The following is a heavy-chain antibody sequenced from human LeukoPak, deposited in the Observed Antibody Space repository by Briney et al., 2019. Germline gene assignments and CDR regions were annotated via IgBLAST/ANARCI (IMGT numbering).Heavy chain of an antibody. J-gene: IGHJ4*02. CDR2: IYPGDSDT. CDR3: ARGSDQARYFDY. CDR1: GYSFTSCW. V-gene: IGHV5-51*01. D-gene: IGHD6-6*01. Sequence: GESLTLSCTGSGYSFTSCWIGWVRQMPGKGLEWMGIIYPGDSDTRYSPSFQGQVTISADKSISTAYLQWSSLKASDTAMYYCARGSDQARYFDYWGQGTLVTVSS.